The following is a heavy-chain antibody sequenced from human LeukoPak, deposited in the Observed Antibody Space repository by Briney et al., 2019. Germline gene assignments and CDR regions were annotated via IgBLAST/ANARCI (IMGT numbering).Heavy chain of an antibody. D-gene: IGHD3-10*01. J-gene: IGHJ4*02. V-gene: IGHV4-59*08. Sequence: SETLSLTCTVSGGSISSYYWSWIRQPPGKGLEWIGYIYYSGSTNYNPSLKSRVTISVDTSKNQFSLKLSSVTAADTAVYYCASLLTPNYYGSGSYYNDWGQGTLVTVSS. CDR3: ASLLTPNYYGSGSYYND. CDR2: IYYSGST. CDR1: GGSISSYY.